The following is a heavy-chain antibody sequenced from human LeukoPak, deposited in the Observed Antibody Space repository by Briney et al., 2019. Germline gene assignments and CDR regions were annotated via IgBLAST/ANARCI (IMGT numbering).Heavy chain of an antibody. CDR3: ARPAVVIAAAGTWFDP. D-gene: IGHD6-13*01. V-gene: IGHV1-69*13. Sequence: ASVKVSCKASGGTFSSYAISWVRQAPGQGLEWMGGIIPISGTANYAQKFQGRVTITADESTSTAYMELSSLRSEDTAVYYCARPAVVIAAAGTWFDPWGQGTLVTVSS. J-gene: IGHJ5*02. CDR1: GGTFSSYA. CDR2: IIPISGTA.